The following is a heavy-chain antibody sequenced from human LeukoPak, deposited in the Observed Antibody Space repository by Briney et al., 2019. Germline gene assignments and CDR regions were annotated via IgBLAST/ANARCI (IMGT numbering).Heavy chain of an antibody. V-gene: IGHV1-46*01. Sequence: ASVKVSCKASGYTFTSYYMHWVRQAPGQGLGWMGIINPSGGSTSYAQKFQGRVTMTRDMSTSTVYMELSSLRSEDTAVYYCARDVATTNYYYYYYMDVWGKGTTVTVSS. D-gene: IGHD5-12*01. CDR2: INPSGGST. CDR3: ARDVATTNYYYYYYMDV. CDR1: GYTFTSYY. J-gene: IGHJ6*03.